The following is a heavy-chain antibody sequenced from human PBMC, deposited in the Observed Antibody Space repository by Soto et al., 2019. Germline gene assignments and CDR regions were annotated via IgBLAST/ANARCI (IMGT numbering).Heavy chain of an antibody. Sequence: AQSDTSASRSAFTSSAVRFGRWTRQQPRKGLGWIGSIFDRASYDHNPPRKGRVTISVDRSKNQFSLKLSSVTAADTAVYYCARSYVGVNAFDIWGPGHMVT. CDR1: SAFTSSAVRF. D-gene: IGHD2-21*01. CDR2: IFDRASY. V-gene: IGHV4-30-2*01. CDR3: ARSYVGVNAFDI. J-gene: IGHJ3*02.